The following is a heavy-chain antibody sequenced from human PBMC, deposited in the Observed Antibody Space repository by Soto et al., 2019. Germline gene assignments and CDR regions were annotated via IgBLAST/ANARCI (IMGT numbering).Heavy chain of an antibody. D-gene: IGHD2-15*01. J-gene: IGHJ6*02. CDR2: ISYDGSNK. V-gene: IGHV3-30*18. Sequence: PGGSLRLSCAASGFTFSSYGMHWVRQAPGKGLEWVAVISYDGSNKYYADSVKGRFTISRDNSKNTLYLQMNSLRAEDTAVYYCAKAVGGYCSGGSCYSGDYYYYGMDVWGQGTTVTVSS. CDR1: GFTFSSYG. CDR3: AKAVGGYCSGGSCYSGDYYYYGMDV.